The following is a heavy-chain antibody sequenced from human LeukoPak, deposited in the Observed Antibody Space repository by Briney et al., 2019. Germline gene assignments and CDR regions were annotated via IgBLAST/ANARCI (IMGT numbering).Heavy chain of an antibody. CDR2: ITSSSSSI. J-gene: IGHJ4*02. V-gene: IGHV3-48*04. CDR1: GFTFSSYS. D-gene: IGHD3-22*01. CDR3: AKDRSYYDSGGFRNFDY. Sequence: PGGSLRLSCAASGFTFSSYSMNWVRQAPGKGLEWVSCITSSSSSIYYGDSVKGRFTISRDNAKNTLYLQMNSLRPEDTAVYYCAKDRSYYDSGGFRNFDYWGQGTLVTVSS.